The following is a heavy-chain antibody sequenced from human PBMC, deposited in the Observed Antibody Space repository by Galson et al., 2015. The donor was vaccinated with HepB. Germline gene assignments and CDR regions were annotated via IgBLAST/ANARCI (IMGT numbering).Heavy chain of an antibody. CDR1: GFTVSSNY. Sequence: SLRLSCAASGFTVSSNYMSWVRQAPGKGLEWVSVIYSGGSTYYADSVKGRFTISRDNSKNTLYLQMNSLRAEDTAVYYCARDRGIAVAGTGGYYYYGMDVWGQGTTVTVSS. CDR2: IYSGGST. D-gene: IGHD6-19*01. CDR3: ARDRGIAVAGTGGYYYYGMDV. V-gene: IGHV3-66*01. J-gene: IGHJ6*02.